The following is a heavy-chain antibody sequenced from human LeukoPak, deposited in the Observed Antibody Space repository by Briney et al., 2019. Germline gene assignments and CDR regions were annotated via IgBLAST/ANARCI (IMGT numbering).Heavy chain of an antibody. Sequence: ASVKVSCKASGGTFSSYAISWVRHAPGQGLEWMGRIIPILGIANYAQKFQGRVTITADKSTSTAYMELSSLRSEATAVYYCASLIVVVPAATRNAAAAHFDYWGQGTLVTVSS. CDR2: IIPILGIA. V-gene: IGHV1-69*04. J-gene: IGHJ4*02. CDR1: GGTFSSYA. D-gene: IGHD2-2*01. CDR3: ASLIVVVPAATRNAAAAHFDY.